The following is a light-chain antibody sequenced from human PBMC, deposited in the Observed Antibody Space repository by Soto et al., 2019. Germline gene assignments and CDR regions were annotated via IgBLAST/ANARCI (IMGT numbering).Light chain of an antibody. CDR1: QSVSSSY. CDR2: GAS. CDR3: KQYGSSPIT. Sequence: EIVLTQSPGTLSLSPGERATLSCRASQSVSSSYLAWYQQKPGQAPRLLIYGASSRATGIPDRFSGSGSGTDFTLTISRLVPEDFAVYYCKQYGSSPITFGQGTRPEIK. V-gene: IGKV3-20*01. J-gene: IGKJ5*01.